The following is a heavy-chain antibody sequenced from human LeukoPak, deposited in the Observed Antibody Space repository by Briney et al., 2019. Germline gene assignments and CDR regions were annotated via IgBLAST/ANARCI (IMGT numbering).Heavy chain of an antibody. Sequence: SETLSLTCTVSGGCIIGYYWTWIRQPPGKGLEWIGYIYTSGSTNYNPSLKSRVTISVDMSKNQFSLQLSSVTAADTAVYYCARQSCSSTSCPHRNVFDIWGQGTMVTVSP. CDR1: GGCIIGYY. D-gene: IGHD2-2*01. CDR2: IYTSGST. J-gene: IGHJ3*02. V-gene: IGHV4-4*09. CDR3: ARQSCSSTSCPHRNVFDI.